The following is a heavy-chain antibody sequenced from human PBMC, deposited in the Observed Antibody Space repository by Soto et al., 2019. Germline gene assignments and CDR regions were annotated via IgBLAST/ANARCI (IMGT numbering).Heavy chain of an antibody. J-gene: IGHJ4*02. CDR3: ARHFVAVVIKGWGY. CDR1: GGSISSGDYS. V-gene: IGHV4-30-2*03. Sequence: PSETLSLTCTVSGGSISSGDYSWNWIRQPPGKGLEWIGYIYYNGNAYYNPSLKSRVSMSVDTSKNQFSLKLVSVTAADTAVYYCARHFVAVVIKGWGYWGQGTLVTVSS. D-gene: IGHD3-10*01. CDR2: IYYNGNA.